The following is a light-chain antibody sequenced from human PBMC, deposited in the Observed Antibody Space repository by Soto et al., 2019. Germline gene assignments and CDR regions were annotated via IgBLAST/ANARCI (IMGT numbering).Light chain of an antibody. Sequence: DIQMTQSPSSLSASVGDRVTITCRASQGISKYLAWYQQKPGKVPKLLIYGASTLQSGVPSRFSGSGSGTDFTLTISSLQPEDVATYYCQKYTSAPFTFGPGTKVDVK. CDR2: GAS. CDR3: QKYTSAPFT. V-gene: IGKV1-27*01. CDR1: QGISKY. J-gene: IGKJ3*01.